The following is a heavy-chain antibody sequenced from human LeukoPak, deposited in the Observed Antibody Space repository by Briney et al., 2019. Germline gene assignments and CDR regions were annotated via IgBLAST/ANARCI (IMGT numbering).Heavy chain of an antibody. CDR2: IYYSGST. D-gene: IGHD6-6*01. J-gene: IGHJ6*02. CDR3: ARSRYSSSLGYYYYYGMDV. Sequence: SETLSLTCTVSGGSISSYYWSWIRQPPGKGLEWIGYIYYSGSTNYNPSLKSRVTISVDTSKNQFSLKLSSVTAADTAVYYCARSRYSSSLGYYYYYGMDVGGQGTTVTVSS. V-gene: IGHV4-59*01. CDR1: GGSISSYY.